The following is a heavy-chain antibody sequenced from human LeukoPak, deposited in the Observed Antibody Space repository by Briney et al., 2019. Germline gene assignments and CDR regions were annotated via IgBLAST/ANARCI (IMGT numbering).Heavy chain of an antibody. J-gene: IGHJ4*02. CDR2: IYPSDSDT. D-gene: IGHD3-9*01. V-gene: IGHV5-51*01. CDR1: EYSFGSYW. CDR3: ARSPGGFSNWLPDS. Sequence: GESLKISCKGSEYSFGSYWIAWVRQLPGKGLEWMGIIYPSDSDTRYSPSFQGQVTISADKSINTAYLQWSSLKASDTAMYYCARSPGGFSNWLPDSWGQGTLVTVSS.